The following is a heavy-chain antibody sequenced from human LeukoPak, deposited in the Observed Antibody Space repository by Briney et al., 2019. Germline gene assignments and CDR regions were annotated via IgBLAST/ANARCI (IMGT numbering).Heavy chain of an antibody. V-gene: IGHV3-30*18. J-gene: IGHJ5*02. CDR3: AKDRYSYAFEYSDS. Sequence: GGSLRLSCAASEFTFSNYGMNWVRQAPGKGLDWVAVISNDGSKKYYADSVKGRFTISRDNSKNTLSLQVSSLRTEDTAVYYCAKDRYSYAFEYSDSWGQGTLVTVSS. CDR2: ISNDGSKK. CDR1: EFTFSNYG. D-gene: IGHD5-18*01.